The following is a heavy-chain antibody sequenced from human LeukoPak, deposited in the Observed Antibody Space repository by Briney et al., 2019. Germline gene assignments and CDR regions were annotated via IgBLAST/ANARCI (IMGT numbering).Heavy chain of an antibody. D-gene: IGHD6-19*01. CDR2: INPNSGGT. Sequence: ASVKVSCKASGYTFTGYYMHWVRQAPGQGLEWMGWINPNSGGTNYAQKFQGRVTMTRDTSISTAYMELSRLRSDDTAVYYCARANSGIAVAGPDYWGQGTLVTVSS. J-gene: IGHJ4*02. CDR1: GYTFTGYY. CDR3: ARANSGIAVAGPDY. V-gene: IGHV1-2*02.